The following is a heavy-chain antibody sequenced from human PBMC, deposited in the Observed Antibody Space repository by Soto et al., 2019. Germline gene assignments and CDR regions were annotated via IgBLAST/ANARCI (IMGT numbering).Heavy chain of an antibody. CDR2: RWNDGSNK. Sequence: GGSLRLSCAASGFTFSSYGMHWVRQAPRKGLEWVAIRWNDGSNKYYANSLKGRFTTSRDNTNNTLYLQMNSLRADETAVYYCARDNYYDRSGQYISYYGMDVWCQGNTVTASS. J-gene: IGHJ6*02. V-gene: IGHV3-33*01. D-gene: IGHD3-22*01. CDR1: GFTFSSYG. CDR3: ARDNYYDRSGQYISYYGMDV.